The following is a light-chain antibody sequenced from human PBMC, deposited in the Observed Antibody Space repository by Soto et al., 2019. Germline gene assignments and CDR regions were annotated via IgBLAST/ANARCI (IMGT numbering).Light chain of an antibody. CDR1: QSVLYSSNNKNY. V-gene: IGKV4-1*01. Sequence: DIMVTQSPDSLAVSLGERATINCKSSQSVLYSSNNKNYLGWYQQKAGQPPKLLISWASTRESGVPDRFSGSGSGTDFTLTISSLQAEDVAVYYCQQYYSSPTFGQGTKLEIK. J-gene: IGKJ2*01. CDR3: QQYYSSPT. CDR2: WAS.